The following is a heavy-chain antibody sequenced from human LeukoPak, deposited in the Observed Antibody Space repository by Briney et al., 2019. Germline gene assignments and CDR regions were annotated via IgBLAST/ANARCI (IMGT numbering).Heavy chain of an antibody. Sequence: SVKVSCKASGGTFSSYAISWVRQAPGQGLEWMGGIIPTFGAANYAQKFQGRVTITTDESTSTAYMELSSLRSEDTAVYYCARDGTIFGVAGSGWFDPWGQGTLVTVSS. CDR3: ARDGTIFGVAGSGWFDP. CDR1: GGTFSSYA. CDR2: IIPTFGAA. D-gene: IGHD3-3*01. J-gene: IGHJ5*02. V-gene: IGHV1-69*05.